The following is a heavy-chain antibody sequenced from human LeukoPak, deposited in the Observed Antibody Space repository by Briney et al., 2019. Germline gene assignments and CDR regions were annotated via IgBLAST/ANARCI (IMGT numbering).Heavy chain of an antibody. CDR2: ISGSGGST. J-gene: IGHJ4*02. CDR3: AKDRRYCYDSSGYYPY. D-gene: IGHD3-22*01. CDR1: GFTFSSYA. Sequence: SGGSLRLSCAASGFTFSSYAMSWVRQAPGKGLEWVSAISGSGGSTYYADSVKGRFTISRDNSKNTLYLQMNSLRAEDTAVYYCAKDRRYCYDSSGYYPYWGQGTLVTVSS. V-gene: IGHV3-23*01.